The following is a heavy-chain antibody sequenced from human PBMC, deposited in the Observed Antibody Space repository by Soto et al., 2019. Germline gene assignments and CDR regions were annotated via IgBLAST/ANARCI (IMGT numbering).Heavy chain of an antibody. J-gene: IGHJ3*02. CDR3: ALEAPYYDILTGYYKPDAFDI. D-gene: IGHD3-9*01. V-gene: IGHV2-5*02. Sequence: QITLKESGPTLVKPTQTLTLTCTFSGFSLSTSGVGVGWIRQPPGKALEWLALIYWDDDKRYSPSLKSRLTITKDTSKNQVVLTMTNMDPVDTATYYCALEAPYYDILTGYYKPDAFDIWGQGTMVTVSS. CDR2: IYWDDDK. CDR1: GFSLSTSGVG.